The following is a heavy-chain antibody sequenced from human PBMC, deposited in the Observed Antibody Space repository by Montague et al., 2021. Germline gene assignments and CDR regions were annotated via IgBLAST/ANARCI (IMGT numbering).Heavy chain of an antibody. Sequence: SEILSLTCTVSGVSISSSNYQWGWIRQPPGKGPEWIGSIYYSGTTYYNPSLRSRVTISVDTSENQFSLKLNSVTAADTAFYYCTRKGWFGDYGFDIWGQGTMVTVSS. J-gene: IGHJ3*02. CDR1: GVSISSSNYQ. V-gene: IGHV4-39*01. CDR3: TRKGWFGDYGFDI. CDR2: IYYSGTT. D-gene: IGHD3-10*01.